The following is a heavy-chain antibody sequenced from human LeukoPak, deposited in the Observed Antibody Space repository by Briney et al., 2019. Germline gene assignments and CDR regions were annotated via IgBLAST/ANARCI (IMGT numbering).Heavy chain of an antibody. V-gene: IGHV3-21*06. J-gene: IGHJ4*02. CDR1: GFTFSNTN. D-gene: IGHD2-8*01. CDR2: ISASSNYI. Sequence: GGSLRLSCAASGFTFSNTNMNWVRQAPGKGLKWVSFISASSNYIYYADSVKGRFTISRDNAQNSLYLQMNSLRAEDTAVYFCARVVNGYVDYWGQGTLVTVSS. CDR3: ARVVNGYVDY.